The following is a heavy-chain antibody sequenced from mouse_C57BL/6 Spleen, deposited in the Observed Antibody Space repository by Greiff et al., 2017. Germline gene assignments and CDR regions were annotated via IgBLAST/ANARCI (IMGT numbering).Heavy chain of an antibody. V-gene: IGHV5-9*01. CDR2: ISGGGGNT. J-gene: IGHJ4*01. Sequence: EVQLVESGGGLVKPGGSLKLSCAASGFTFSSYTMSWVRQTPEKRLEWVATISGGGGNTYYPDSVKGRFTISRDNDKNTLYVQMSSLRSEDTALYYCARHVYYDYDLLDYAMDDWGQGTSVTVSS. D-gene: IGHD2-4*01. CDR1: GFTFSSYT. CDR3: ARHVYYDYDLLDYAMDD.